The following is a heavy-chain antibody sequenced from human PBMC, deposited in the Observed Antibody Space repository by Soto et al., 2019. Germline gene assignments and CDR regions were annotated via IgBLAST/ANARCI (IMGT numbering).Heavy chain of an antibody. D-gene: IGHD5-12*01. CDR2: ISSNGGST. Sequence: GGSLRLSCSASGFTFSSYAMHWVRQAPGKGLEYVSAISSNGGSTYYADSVKGRFTISRDNSKNTLYLQMSSLRAEDTAVYYCVKAGGFSSGCDFAFDIWGQGTMVTVSS. CDR3: VKAGGFSSGCDFAFDI. V-gene: IGHV3-64D*06. CDR1: GFTFSSYA. J-gene: IGHJ3*02.